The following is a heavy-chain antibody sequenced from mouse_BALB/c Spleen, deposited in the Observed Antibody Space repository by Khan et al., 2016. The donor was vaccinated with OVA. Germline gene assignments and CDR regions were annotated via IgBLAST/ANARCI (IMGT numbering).Heavy chain of an antibody. Sequence: EVQLQESGPSLVKPSQTLSLTCSVTGDSITSGYWSWIRKFPGNKLEYMVYMIYSGNTYYNPSLTSRISITRHTSKNQYYLQLNSVTTEDSATYYSARSTYRYSFAFWGQGTLVPVSA. J-gene: IGHJ3*01. CDR1: GDSITSGY. D-gene: IGHD2-14*01. CDR2: MIYSGNT. CDR3: ARSTYRYSFAF. V-gene: IGHV3-8*02.